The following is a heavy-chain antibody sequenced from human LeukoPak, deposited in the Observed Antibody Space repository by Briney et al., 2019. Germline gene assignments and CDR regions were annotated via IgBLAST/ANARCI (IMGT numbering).Heavy chain of an antibody. CDR1: GGSISSSNSY. CDR3: ARQLRGEAVAGHLQPFDY. V-gene: IGHV4-39*01. D-gene: IGHD6-19*01. Sequence: PSETLSLTCTASGGSISSSNSYWGWIRQPPGKGLEWIGSIHYSESTYYNPSLKSRVTISVDTSKNQFSLKMRSVTAADTAVYFCARQLRGEAVAGHLQPFDYWGQGTLVTVSS. CDR2: IHYSEST. J-gene: IGHJ4*02.